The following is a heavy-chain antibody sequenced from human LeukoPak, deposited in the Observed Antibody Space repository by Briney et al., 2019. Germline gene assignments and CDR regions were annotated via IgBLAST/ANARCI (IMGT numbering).Heavy chain of an antibody. CDR2: IYSGGST. Sequence: GGSLRLSCAASGFTVSSNFLSWVRQAPGKGLEWVSLIYSGGSTDYTDSVKGRFTISRDNSKNTLYLQMNSLRAEDTAVYYCARGGLSETYNWFDPWGQGTLVTVSS. D-gene: IGHD2/OR15-2a*01. V-gene: IGHV3-53*01. CDR3: ARGGLSETYNWFDP. CDR1: GFTVSSNF. J-gene: IGHJ5*02.